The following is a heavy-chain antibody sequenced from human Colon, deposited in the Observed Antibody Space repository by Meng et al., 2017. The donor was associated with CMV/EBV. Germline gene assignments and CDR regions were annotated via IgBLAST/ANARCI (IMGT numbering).Heavy chain of an antibody. Sequence: GGSLRLSCVASGFTFNNYGMHWVRQTPDKGLEWVALIRYNGDGEYYRDSVKGRFTISRDNSKNTLYLQMNSLGPEDTAVYFCAKRAVAPANTPHYFGYFGTDVWGQGTTVTVSS. V-gene: IGHV3-30*02. CDR2: IRYNGDGE. CDR3: AKRAVAPANTPHYFGYFGTDV. J-gene: IGHJ6*01. D-gene: IGHD2-15*01. CDR1: GFTFNNYG.